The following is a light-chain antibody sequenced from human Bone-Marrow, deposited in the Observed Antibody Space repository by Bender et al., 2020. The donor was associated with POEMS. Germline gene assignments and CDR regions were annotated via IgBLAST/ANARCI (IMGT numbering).Light chain of an antibody. CDR3: ALWYNNVWL. Sequence: QPLLTQPASLSASPGASARFTCTLHSDLNVATYKIFWYLQRPGSPPRYLLRYKSDFDYQRGSGVPSRYAASSSTSANAGLLVISDLQSEDEGDFYCALWYNNVWLFGGGTKLTVL. J-gene: IGLJ3*02. V-gene: IGLV5-39*01. CDR1: SDLNVATYK. CDR2: YKSDFDY.